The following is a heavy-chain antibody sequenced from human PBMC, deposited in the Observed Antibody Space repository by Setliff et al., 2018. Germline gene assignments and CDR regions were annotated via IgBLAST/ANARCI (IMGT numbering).Heavy chain of an antibody. J-gene: IGHJ4*02. CDR3: ARGVSSVSWTPRY. Sequence: SETLSLTCTVSGDSISSSNYYWAWIRQSPGQGLEWIGNIDYSGSNYYYNPSLKSRVTISVDTSKNQFSLKLSSVIAADTAVYYCARGVSSVSWTPRYWGRGILVTLSS. V-gene: IGHV4-39*01. CDR2: IDYSGSNY. D-gene: IGHD6-19*01. CDR1: GDSISSSNYY.